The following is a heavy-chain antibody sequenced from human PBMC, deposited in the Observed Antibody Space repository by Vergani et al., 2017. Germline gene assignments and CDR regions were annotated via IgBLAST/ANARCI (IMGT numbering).Heavy chain of an antibody. Sequence: QVRLQESGPGLVKPSETLSLTCSVSGGSMSGYYWGWIRQPPGKGLEWIGSIYHSGRTYYNPSLKSRVTISVDMSKNQFSLKLSSVTAADTAVYSCARHDEGMDDILTGYYGGPYYFDYWGQGTLVTVSS. V-gene: IGHV4-38-2*02. CDR3: ARHDEGMDDILTGYYGGPYYFDY. D-gene: IGHD3-9*01. J-gene: IGHJ4*02. CDR2: IYHSGRT. CDR1: GGSMSGYY.